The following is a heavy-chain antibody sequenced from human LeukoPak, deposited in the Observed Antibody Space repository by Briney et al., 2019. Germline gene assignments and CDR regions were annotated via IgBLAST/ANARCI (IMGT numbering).Heavy chain of an antibody. CDR2: IFTSGSP. V-gene: IGHV4-61*02. D-gene: IGHD6-13*01. CDR1: GGFISSGTHY. CDR3: ARGPRRRIAAAGSPYFDY. Sequence: SQTLSLTCDVSGGFISSGTHYWTWVRQPVGKGLEWLGRIFTSGSPTYNSSLKSRLTISIDKSKNQFFLKLTSVTAADTAVYYCARGPRRRIAAAGSPYFDYWGQGTLVTVSS. J-gene: IGHJ4*02.